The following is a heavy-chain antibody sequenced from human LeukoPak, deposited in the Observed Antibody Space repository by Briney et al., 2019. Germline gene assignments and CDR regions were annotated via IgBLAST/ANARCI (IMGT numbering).Heavy chain of an antibody. CDR1: GFTFSSYA. CDR2: ISGSGGST. V-gene: IGHV3-23*01. J-gene: IGHJ6*03. Sequence: GGSLRLSCAASGFTFSSYAMSWVRQAPGKGLEWVSAISGSGGSTYYADSVKGRFTISRDNSKNTLYLQMNSLRAEDTAVYYCARDLGLYSPPNYYYFYMDVWGKGTTVTVSS. D-gene: IGHD3-10*01. CDR3: ARDLGLYSPPNYYYFYMDV.